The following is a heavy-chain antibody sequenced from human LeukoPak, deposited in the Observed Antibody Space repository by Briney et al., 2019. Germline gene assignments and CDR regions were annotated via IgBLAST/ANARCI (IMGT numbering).Heavy chain of an antibody. J-gene: IGHJ5*02. CDR2: IYHSGST. CDR1: GGSISSGGYY. Sequence: SETLSLTCTVSGGSISSGGYYWSWIRQPPGKGLEWIGYIYHSGSTYYNPSLKSRVTISVDRSKNQFSLKLSSVTAADTAVYYCARAAIFGVVIFTGWFDPWGQGTLVTVSS. CDR3: ARAAIFGVVIFTGWFDP. V-gene: IGHV4-30-2*01. D-gene: IGHD3-3*01.